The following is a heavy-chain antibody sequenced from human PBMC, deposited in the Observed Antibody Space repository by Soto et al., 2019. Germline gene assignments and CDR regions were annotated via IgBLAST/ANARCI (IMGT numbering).Heavy chain of an antibody. J-gene: IGHJ4*02. V-gene: IGHV5-51*01. D-gene: IGHD3-3*01. CDR1: GYSFTTYW. Sequence: GESLKISCKASGYSFTTYWIAWVRQMPGKGLEWMGIIYPGDSDTRYSPSFQGQVTISADRSISTAYLQWSSLKASDTAMYYCAKGGFLEWAAYYFDYWGQGTPVTAPQ. CDR3: AKGGFLEWAAYYFDY. CDR2: IYPGDSDT.